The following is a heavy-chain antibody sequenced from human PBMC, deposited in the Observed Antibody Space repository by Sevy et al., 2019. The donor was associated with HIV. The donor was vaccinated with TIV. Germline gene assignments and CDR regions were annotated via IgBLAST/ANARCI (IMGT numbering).Heavy chain of an antibody. D-gene: IGHD3-22*01. CDR3: ARGGYYYDNAAYYALDS. CDR1: GFSLSNYA. CDR2: IWSDGAYQ. Sequence: GGSLRLSCAATGFSLSNYAMHWVRQAPGKGMELVAIIWSDGAYQYHGDSVKGRFTISRDNSKNTLYLQMNNVRVEDTAVYYCARGGYYYDNAAYYALDSWGQGSLVTVSS. V-gene: IGHV3-33*01. J-gene: IGHJ4*02.